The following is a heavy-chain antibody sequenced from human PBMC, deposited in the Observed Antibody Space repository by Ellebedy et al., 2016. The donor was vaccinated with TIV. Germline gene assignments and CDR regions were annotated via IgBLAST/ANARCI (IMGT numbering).Heavy chain of an antibody. CDR1: GGSITTSSYY. V-gene: IGHV4-39*07. D-gene: IGHD2-2*01. CDR2: IYYSGST. Sequence: SETLSLTXIVSGGSITTSSYYYGWIRQPPGKGLEWIGSIYYSGSTYYNPSLRSRVAVSVDTSRNHFSLKLSSVTAADTAIYYCARTLPDQSDAFDIWGQGTTVTVSS. J-gene: IGHJ3*02. CDR3: ARTLPDQSDAFDI.